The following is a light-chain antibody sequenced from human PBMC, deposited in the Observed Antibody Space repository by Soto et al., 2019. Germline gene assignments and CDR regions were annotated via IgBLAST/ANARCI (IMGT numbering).Light chain of an antibody. Sequence: EVVLTQFPGTLSLSPGERAILSCRTSQTINHKYLAWFQQEAGRAPRLLIHSVSVRATGIPDRFSGSGSGTDFTLTISRLEPEDFAVYYCQLYSGSPWTCGQGTKVEIK. CDR1: QTINHKY. CDR3: QLYSGSPWT. V-gene: IGKV3-20*01. J-gene: IGKJ1*01. CDR2: SVS.